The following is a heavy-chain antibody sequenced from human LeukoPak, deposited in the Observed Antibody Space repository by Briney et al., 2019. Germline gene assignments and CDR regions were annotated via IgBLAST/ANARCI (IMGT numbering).Heavy chain of an antibody. J-gene: IGHJ4*02. CDR3: VRGYSGHD. CDR1: GFTFTSYA. Sequence: GGSLRLSCATSGFTFTSYAMCWVRQAPGKGLEWVSGVSVSGENTNYADSVKGRFTISRDNSKNTLSLQMTSLRADDTAVYYCVRGYSGHDWGQGTLVIVSS. V-gene: IGHV3-23*01. CDR2: VSVSGENT. D-gene: IGHD5-12*01.